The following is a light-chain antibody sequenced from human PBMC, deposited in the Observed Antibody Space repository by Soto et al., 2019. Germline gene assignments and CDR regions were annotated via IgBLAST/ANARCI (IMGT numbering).Light chain of an antibody. V-gene: IGKV3-20*01. Sequence: EFVLTQSPGTLSLCPGERATLSCGASQTVRNNYLAWYQQKPGQAPRLLIYDASSRATGIPDRFSGGGSGTDFTLTISRLEPEDFAVYYCQQFSSYPLTFGGGTKVDIK. CDR1: QTVRNNY. J-gene: IGKJ4*01. CDR3: QQFSSYPLT. CDR2: DAS.